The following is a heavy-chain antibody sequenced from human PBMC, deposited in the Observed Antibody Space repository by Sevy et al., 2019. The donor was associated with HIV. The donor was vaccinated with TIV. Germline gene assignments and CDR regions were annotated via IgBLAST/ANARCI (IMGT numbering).Heavy chain of an antibody. CDR3: AREDSGYEY. V-gene: IGHV3-23*01. D-gene: IGHD5-12*01. Sequence: GGSLRLSCAASGFIFNSYPISWVRQAPGKGLEWVSSIRASGGSIYYADSVKGRFTISRDNSKKTVDLQMNSLRAGDTAVYYCAREDSGYEYWGQGTLVTVSS. CDR2: IRASGGSI. J-gene: IGHJ4*02. CDR1: GFIFNSYP.